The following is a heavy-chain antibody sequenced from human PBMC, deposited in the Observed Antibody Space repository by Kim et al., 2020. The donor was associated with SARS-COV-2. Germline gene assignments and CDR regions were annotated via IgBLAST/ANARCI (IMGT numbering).Heavy chain of an antibody. CDR2: INPNGADT. V-gene: IGHV1-2*02. D-gene: IGHD3-10*01. Sequence: ASVKVSCKASGDTRTANYLHWVRQAPGQGLEWMGWINPNGADTMYAESFQGRVTMTRDTSISTAYMELSRLTSDDTAIYYCTGSEFLQNQYFDPWGQGTLVTVSS. J-gene: IGHJ5*02. CDR1: GDTRTANY. CDR3: TGSEFLQNQYFDP.